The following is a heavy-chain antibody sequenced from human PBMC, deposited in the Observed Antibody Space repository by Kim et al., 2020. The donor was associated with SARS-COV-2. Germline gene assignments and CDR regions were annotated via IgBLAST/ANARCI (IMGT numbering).Heavy chain of an antibody. CDR1: GDSVSSNSAA. D-gene: IGHD1-7*01. Sequence: SQTLSLTCAISGDSVSSNSAAWNWIRQSPSRGLEWLGRTYYRSKWYNDYAVSVKSRITINPDTSKNQFSLQLNSVTPEDTAVYYCARACALFSSRELSAAWYFDLWGRGTLVTVSS. J-gene: IGHJ2*01. V-gene: IGHV6-1*01. CDR3: ARACALFSSRELSAAWYFDL. CDR2: TYYRSKWYN.